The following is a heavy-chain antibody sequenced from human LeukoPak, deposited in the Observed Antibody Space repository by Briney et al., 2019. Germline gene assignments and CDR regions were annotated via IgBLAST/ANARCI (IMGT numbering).Heavy chain of an antibody. CDR1: GGTFSSYA. CDR3: AVAIAAAENYYYYYMDV. J-gene: IGHJ6*03. CDR2: IIPIFGTA. V-gene: IGHV1-69*05. D-gene: IGHD6-13*01. Sequence: GSSVKVSCKASGGTFSSYAISWVRQAPGQGLEWMGGIIPIFGTANYAQKFQGRVTITTDESTSTAYMELSSLRSEDTAVYYCAVAIAAAENYYYYYMDVWGEGTTVTVSS.